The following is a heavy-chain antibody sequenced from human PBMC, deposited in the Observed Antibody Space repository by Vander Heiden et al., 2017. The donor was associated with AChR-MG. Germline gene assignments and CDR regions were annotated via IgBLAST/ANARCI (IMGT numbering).Heavy chain of an antibody. CDR1: GFSLSTSGVG. D-gene: IGHD3-22*01. Sequence: QITLKESGPTLVKPTQTLTLTCTFSGFSLSTSGVGVGWIRQPPGKALEWLALIYWNDDKRYSPSLKSRLTITKDTSKNQVVLTMTNMDPVDTATHYCAHSQTQYYSDSSGYYSDWYFDLWGRGTLVTVSS. CDR2: IYWNDDK. V-gene: IGHV2-5*01. CDR3: AHSQTQYYSDSSGYYSDWYFDL. J-gene: IGHJ2*01.